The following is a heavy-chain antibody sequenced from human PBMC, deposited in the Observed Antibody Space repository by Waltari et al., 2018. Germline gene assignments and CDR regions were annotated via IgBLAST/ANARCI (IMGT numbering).Heavy chain of an antibody. CDR2: MNPKSGNT. CDR3: ARGEGAVAGRGVDY. Sequence: QVQLVQSGAEVKKPGASVKVSCKASGYTFTSYDLNWVRQATGQGLGWMGWMNPKSGNTGYEQKFQGRVTITRNTSISTAYMELSSLRSEDTAVYYCARGEGAVAGRGVDYWGQGTLVTVSS. J-gene: IGHJ4*02. CDR1: GYTFTSYD. V-gene: IGHV1-8*03. D-gene: IGHD6-19*01.